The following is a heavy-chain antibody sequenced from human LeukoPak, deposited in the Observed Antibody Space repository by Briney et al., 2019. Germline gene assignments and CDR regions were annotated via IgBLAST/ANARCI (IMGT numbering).Heavy chain of an antibody. D-gene: IGHD3-22*01. V-gene: IGHV3-7*04. CDR1: GVTFSSYW. CDR2: IKQDGSEK. CDR3: ARYYYDSSGYYCYFDY. Sequence: PGGSLRLSCAASGVTFSSYWMSWVRQAPGKGLEWVANIKQDGSEKYYVDSVKGRFTISRDNAKNSLYLQMNSLRAEDTAVYYCARYYYDSSGYYCYFDYWGQGTLVTVSS. J-gene: IGHJ4*02.